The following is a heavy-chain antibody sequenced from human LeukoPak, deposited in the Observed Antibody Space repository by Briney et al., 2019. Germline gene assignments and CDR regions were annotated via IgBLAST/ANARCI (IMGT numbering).Heavy chain of an antibody. CDR3: AKDACGGKHFDY. D-gene: IGHD3-10*01. V-gene: IGHV3-30*02. CDR1: GFTFSSYG. Sequence: GGTLRLSCAASGFTFSSYGMHWVRQAPGKGLEWVAFIRYDGSNKYYADSVKGRFTITRDNSKNTLYLQMNSLRAEDTAVYYCAKDACGGKHFDYWGQGTTVTVSS. J-gene: IGHJ4*02. CDR2: IRYDGSNK.